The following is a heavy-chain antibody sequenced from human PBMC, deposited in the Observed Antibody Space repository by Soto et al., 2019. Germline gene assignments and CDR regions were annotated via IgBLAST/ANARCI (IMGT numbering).Heavy chain of an antibody. V-gene: IGHV4-31*03. Sequence: QVQLQESGPGLVKPSQTLSLTCTVTGGSISSGDYYWSWIRQHPGKGLEWIGYIYHSGSTSYNPSLSDRTAIAIDTSKNQFSLRLSSVTAADTAVYYCARATWAGALGPNYWGQGTLVTVSS. D-gene: IGHD3-16*01. CDR3: ARATWAGALGPNY. CDR1: GGSISSGDYY. J-gene: IGHJ4*02. CDR2: IYHSGST.